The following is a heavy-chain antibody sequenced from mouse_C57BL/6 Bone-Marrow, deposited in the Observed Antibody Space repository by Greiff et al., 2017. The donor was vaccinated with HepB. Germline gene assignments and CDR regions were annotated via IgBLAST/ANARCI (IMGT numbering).Heavy chain of an antibody. CDR3: ARWGDYDWKNRFDY. CDR2: IYPGSGST. Sequence: QVQLQQPGAELVKPGASVKMSCKASGYTFTSYWITWVKQRPGQGLEWIGDIYPGSGSTNYNEKFKSKATLTVDTSSSTAYMQLSSLTSEDSAVYYCARWGDYDWKNRFDYWGQGTTLTVSS. CDR1: GYTFTSYW. J-gene: IGHJ2*01. V-gene: IGHV1-55*01. D-gene: IGHD2-4*01.